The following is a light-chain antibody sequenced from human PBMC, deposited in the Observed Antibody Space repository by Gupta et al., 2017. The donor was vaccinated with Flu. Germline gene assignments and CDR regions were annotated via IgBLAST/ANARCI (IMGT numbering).Light chain of an antibody. CDR1: QDISNY. Sequence: IQMTQFPSSLSASVGDRVTITCQASQDISNYLNWYQQKPGKAPKLLIYDASNLETGVPSRFSGSGSGTDFTFTISSLQPEDIATYYCQQYDNLLFTFGPGTKVDIK. V-gene: IGKV1-33*01. CDR2: DAS. J-gene: IGKJ3*01. CDR3: QQYDNLLFT.